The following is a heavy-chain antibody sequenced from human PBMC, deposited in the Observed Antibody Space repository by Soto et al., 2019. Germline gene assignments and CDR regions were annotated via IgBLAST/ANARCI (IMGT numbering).Heavy chain of an antibody. CDR1: GFPFSAYW. CDR2: INNDGSTT. J-gene: IGHJ6*02. CDR3: ASQGLYYYGLDV. V-gene: IGHV3-74*01. Sequence: PVGSLRLSCAASGFPFSAYWMHWVRQAPGKGPVWVSRINNDGSTTRYADSVKGRFTISRGNAKNTLYLQMNSLRAEDTAVYYCASQGLYYYGLDVWGQGTTVTVSS.